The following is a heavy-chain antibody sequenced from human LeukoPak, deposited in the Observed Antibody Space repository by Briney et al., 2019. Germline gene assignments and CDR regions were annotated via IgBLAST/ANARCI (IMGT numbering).Heavy chain of an antibody. Sequence: QPGRSLRLSCAASGFTFEDHVMHWVRQAPGKGLEWVSSISWSGDRMGYADAVKGRFTISRDNAKNSLFLQMNSLRVGDTALYYCAKDLGGSATTVWGQGTLVTVSS. CDR3: AKDLGGSATTV. D-gene: IGHD2-2*01. V-gene: IGHV3-9*01. J-gene: IGHJ4*02. CDR2: ISWSGDRM. CDR1: GFTFEDHV.